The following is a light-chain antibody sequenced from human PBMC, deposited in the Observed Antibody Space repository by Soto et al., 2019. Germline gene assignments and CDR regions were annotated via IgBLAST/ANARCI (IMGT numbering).Light chain of an antibody. CDR2: GAS. CDR3: QQYNNWPGT. CDR1: QSVSSN. Sequence: EIVMTQSPATLSVSPGERATLSCRARQSVSSNLAWYQQKPGQAPRLLIYGASTRATGIPARFSGSGSGTEFTLTISSLQSEDFEVYYCQQYNNWPGTFGQGTKVEIK. V-gene: IGKV3-15*01. J-gene: IGKJ1*01.